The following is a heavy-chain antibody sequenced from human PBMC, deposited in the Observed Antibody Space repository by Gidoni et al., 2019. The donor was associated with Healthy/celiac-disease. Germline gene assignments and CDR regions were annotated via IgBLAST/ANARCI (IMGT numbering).Heavy chain of an antibody. CDR2: ISRSSSYT. V-gene: IGHV3-11*06. D-gene: IGHD6-19*01. CDR3: ARTQWLVRRDGRRTYGMDV. J-gene: IGHJ6*02. Sequence: QVQLVESGGGLVKPGGSLRLSCAASGFTFSDYYMRWIRQAPGKGLEWISYISRSSSYTNYADSVKGRFTISRDNAKNSLYLQMNSLRAEDAAVYYCARTQWLVRRDGRRTYGMDVWGQGTTVTVSS. CDR1: GFTFSDYY.